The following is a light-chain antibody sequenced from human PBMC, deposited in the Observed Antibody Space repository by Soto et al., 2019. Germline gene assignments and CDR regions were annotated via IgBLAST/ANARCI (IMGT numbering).Light chain of an antibody. CDR2: DAS. CDR1: QSVSGS. V-gene: IGKV3-11*01. Sequence: EIVLTQSPATLSLSPGERATLSCRASQSVSGSLAWYQQKPGQAPRLLIYDASNRATGIPARFSGSGSGTDFTLTISSLEPEDFALYYCQQLSNWVYTFGQGTKLEIK. CDR3: QQLSNWVYT. J-gene: IGKJ2*01.